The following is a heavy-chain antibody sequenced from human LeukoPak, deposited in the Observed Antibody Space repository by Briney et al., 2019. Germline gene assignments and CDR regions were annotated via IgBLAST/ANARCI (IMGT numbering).Heavy chain of an antibody. CDR1: GGSLSGYY. J-gene: IGHJ4*02. CDR2: INHSGST. D-gene: IGHD2-2*01. Sequence: SETLSLTCAVYGGSLSGYYWSWIRQPPGKGLEWIGDINHSGSTNYNPSLKSRVTISVDTSKNQFSLKLSSVTAADTAVYYCARGGGYCSSTSCYGLDYWGQGTLVTVSS. CDR3: ARGGGYCSSTSCYGLDY. V-gene: IGHV4-34*01.